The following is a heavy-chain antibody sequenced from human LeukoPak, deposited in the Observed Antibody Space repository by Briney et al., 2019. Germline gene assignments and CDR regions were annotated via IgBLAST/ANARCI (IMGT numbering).Heavy chain of an antibody. J-gene: IGHJ4*02. CDR3: ARGYSYGPFDY. CDR1: GGSISSHY. V-gene: IGHV4-59*11. CDR2: IYYSGTT. Sequence: PSETLSLTCTVSGGSISSHYWSWIRQPPGKGLEWIGYIYYSGTTNYNPSLKSRVTISVDTSKNQFSLKLGSVTAADTAVYYCARGYSYGPFDYWGQGTLVTVSS. D-gene: IGHD5-18*01.